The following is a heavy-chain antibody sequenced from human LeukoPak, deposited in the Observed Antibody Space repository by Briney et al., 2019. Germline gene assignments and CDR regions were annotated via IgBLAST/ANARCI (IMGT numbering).Heavy chain of an antibody. J-gene: IGHJ4*02. Sequence: PGGSLRLSCAASGFTFSNAWMSWVRQAPGKGLEWVGRIKSKTDGGTTDYAAPVKGRFTISRDDSKNTLYLQMNSLETEDTAVYYCTVSGYSSSWYAFGYWGQGTLVTVSS. D-gene: IGHD6-13*01. V-gene: IGHV3-15*01. CDR2: IKSKTDGGTT. CDR3: TVSGYSSSWYAFGY. CDR1: GFTFSNAW.